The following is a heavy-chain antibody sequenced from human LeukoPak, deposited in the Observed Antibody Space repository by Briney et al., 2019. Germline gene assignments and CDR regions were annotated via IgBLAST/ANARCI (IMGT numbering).Heavy chain of an antibody. CDR3: GVWLAP. CDR1: GFIVTNNY. D-gene: IGHD3-10*01. V-gene: IGHV3-53*01. CDR2: IYSGGET. Sequence: GGSLRLSCAPSGFIVTNNYMTWVRQAPGKGLEWVSVIYSGGETQYADSVKGRFTISRDKSKNMLYLQMNNLKVEDTAVYYCGVWLAPWGRGTLVTVAS. J-gene: IGHJ5*02.